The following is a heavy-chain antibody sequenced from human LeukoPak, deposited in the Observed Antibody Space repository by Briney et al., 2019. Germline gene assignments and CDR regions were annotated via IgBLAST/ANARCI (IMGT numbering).Heavy chain of an antibody. V-gene: IGHV3-23*01. Sequence: GGSLRLACAASGFTFSSYAMSWVRQAPGKGLEWISVTSDSGGSTYYVDSVKGRVTISRDNSKNTLYLQMNSLTAEDTAVYYCAKRYIGNYYFDYWGQGTLVTVSS. J-gene: IGHJ4*02. CDR2: TSDSGGST. CDR3: AKRYIGNYYFDY. D-gene: IGHD3-16*02. CDR1: GFTFSSYA.